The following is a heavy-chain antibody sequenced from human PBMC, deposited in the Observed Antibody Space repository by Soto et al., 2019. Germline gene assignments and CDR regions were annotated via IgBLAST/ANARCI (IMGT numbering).Heavy chain of an antibody. CDR1: GYTFSDYY. D-gene: IGHD3-3*01. CDR3: ASHYDMWSGYLSPVDY. Sequence: GGSLRLSCAASGYTFSDYYMSWIRQAPGKGLEWISYIDTSGTRIYYADSVKGRFTITRDNAKNSLYLEMNSLRDEDTAVYYCASHYDMWSGYLSPVDYWGQGTLVTVSS. J-gene: IGHJ4*02. CDR2: IDTSGTRI. V-gene: IGHV3-11*01.